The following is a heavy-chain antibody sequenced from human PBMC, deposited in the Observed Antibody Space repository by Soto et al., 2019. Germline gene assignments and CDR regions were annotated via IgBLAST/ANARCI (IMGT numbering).Heavy chain of an antibody. CDR1: GFTFSSYE. Sequence: GGSLSLSCAASGFTFSSYEMNWVRQAPGKGLEWVSYISSSGSTIYYADSVKGRFTISRDKAKNSLYLHMNSLRAEDTAVYYCARFSSGSYYWLDPWGQGTLVTVSS. V-gene: IGHV3-48*03. CDR2: ISSSGSTI. D-gene: IGHD6-19*01. J-gene: IGHJ5*02. CDR3: ARFSSGSYYWLDP.